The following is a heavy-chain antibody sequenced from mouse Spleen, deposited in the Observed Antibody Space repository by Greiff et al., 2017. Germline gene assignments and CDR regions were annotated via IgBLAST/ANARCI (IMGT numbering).Heavy chain of an antibody. V-gene: IGHV1-53*01. J-gene: IGHJ3*01. Sequence: QVQLQQSGTELVKPGASVKLSCKASGYTFTSYWMHWVKQRPGQGLEWIGNINPSNGGTNYNEKFKSKATLTVDKSSSTAYMQLSSLTSEDSAVYYCARSSYYSNYHVPFAYWGQGTLVTVSA. CDR2: INPSNGGT. CDR3: ARSSYYSNYHVPFAY. CDR1: GYTFTSYW. D-gene: IGHD2-5*01.